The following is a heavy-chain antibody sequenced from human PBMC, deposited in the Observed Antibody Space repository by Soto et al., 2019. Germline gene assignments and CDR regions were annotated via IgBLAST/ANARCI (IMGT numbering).Heavy chain of an antibody. CDR3: ERKNATYYYYYYMDV. CDR2: ISAYNGNT. V-gene: IGHV1-18*01. J-gene: IGHJ6*03. CDR1: GYTFTSYG. Sequence: ASLKVSCKASGYTFTSYGISWVRQAPGQGLEWMGWISAYNGNTNYAQKLQGRVTMTTDTSTSTAYMELRSLRSDDTAVYYCERKNATYYYYYYMDVWGKGTTVNVSS.